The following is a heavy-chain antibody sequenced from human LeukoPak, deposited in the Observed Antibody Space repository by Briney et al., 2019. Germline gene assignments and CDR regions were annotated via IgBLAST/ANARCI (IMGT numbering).Heavy chain of an antibody. CDR3: AQWRRNWFDP. D-gene: IGHD3-3*01. V-gene: IGHV2-5*02. CDR1: GFSLTTSGVG. Sequence: SGPTLVKPTQTLTLTCTFSGFSLTTSGVGVGWIRQPPGKALEWLALIYWDDDKRYSPSLKSGLIITKDTSKNQVVLTMTNMDPVDTATYYCAQWRRNWFDPWGQGTLVTVSS. CDR2: IYWDDDK. J-gene: IGHJ5*02.